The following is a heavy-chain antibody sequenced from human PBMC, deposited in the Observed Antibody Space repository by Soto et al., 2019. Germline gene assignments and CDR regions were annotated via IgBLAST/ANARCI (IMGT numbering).Heavy chain of an antibody. Sequence: QGHLVQSGAEVKKPGASVKVSCKASGYTFTRYGISWVRQAPEQGLEWMGWISGYNGDTNYAQNLQGRGTMTIDTSTTTAYMELRSLTSDDTAVYYCAKNGQPPYYYYGLDVWGQGTTVTVSS. J-gene: IGHJ6*02. CDR1: GYTFTRYG. CDR2: ISGYNGDT. V-gene: IGHV1-18*01. CDR3: AKNGQPPYYYYGLDV. D-gene: IGHD2-8*01.